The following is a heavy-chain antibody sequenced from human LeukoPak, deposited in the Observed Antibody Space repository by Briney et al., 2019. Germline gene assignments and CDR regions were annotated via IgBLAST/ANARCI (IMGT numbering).Heavy chain of an antibody. Sequence: GESLKISCKGSGYSFTTYWIGWVRQMPGKGLEWMGIIYPGDSDTRYSPSFQGQVTISADKSISTAYLQWSSLKASDTAMYYCARLTKTGIFGVKYYFDYWGQGTLVTVSS. J-gene: IGHJ4*02. CDR1: GYSFTTYW. CDR3: ARLTKTGIFGVKYYFDY. CDR2: IYPGDSDT. D-gene: IGHD3-3*01. V-gene: IGHV5-51*01.